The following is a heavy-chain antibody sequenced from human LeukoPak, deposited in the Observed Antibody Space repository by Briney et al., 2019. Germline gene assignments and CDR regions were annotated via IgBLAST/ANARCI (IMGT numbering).Heavy chain of an antibody. CDR3: ARLSALVVVTNDAFDI. CDR1: GGSISSYY. Sequence: SETLSLTCTVSGGSISSYYWSWIRQPPGKGLEWIGYIYYSGSTNYNPSLKSRVTISVDTSENQFSLKLSSVTAADTAVYYCARLSALVVVTNDAFDIWGQGTMVTVSS. V-gene: IGHV4-59*08. J-gene: IGHJ3*02. CDR2: IYYSGST. D-gene: IGHD3-22*01.